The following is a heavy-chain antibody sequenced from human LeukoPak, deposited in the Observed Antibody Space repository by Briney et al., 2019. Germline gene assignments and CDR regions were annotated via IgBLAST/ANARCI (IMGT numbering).Heavy chain of an antibody. CDR2: VNLQGST. CDR1: GGSITNTNY. CDR3: AREGGPYRPLDY. J-gene: IGHJ4*02. Sequence: SETLSLTCGVSGGSITNTNYWTWVRQPPGKGLEWSGEVNLQGSTNYNPSLMGRVAISVDKSENHISLQLTSVTAADTAVYCAREGGPYRPLDYSGQGTLVTVSS. V-gene: IGHV4-4*02.